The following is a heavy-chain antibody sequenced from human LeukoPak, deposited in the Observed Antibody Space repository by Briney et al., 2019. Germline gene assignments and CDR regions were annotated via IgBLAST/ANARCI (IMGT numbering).Heavy chain of an antibody. J-gene: IGHJ4*02. CDR2: INSDGSST. Sequence: GGSLRLSCAASGFTFSSYGMHWVRQAPGKGLVWVSRINSDGSSTSYADSVKGRFTISRDNAKNTLYLQMNSLRAEDTAVYYCARVHRGSSPPYFDYWGQGTLVTVSS. V-gene: IGHV3-74*01. D-gene: IGHD1-26*01. CDR1: GFTFSSYG. CDR3: ARVHRGSSPPYFDY.